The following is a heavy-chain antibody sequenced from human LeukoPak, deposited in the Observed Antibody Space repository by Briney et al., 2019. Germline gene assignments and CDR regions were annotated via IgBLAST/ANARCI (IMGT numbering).Heavy chain of an antibody. J-gene: IGHJ4*02. Sequence: TGGSLRLSCGASGLTLSSHSMSWVRQAPGKGLEWVANIKEDGTEKYYVDSVKGRFTISRDNAKNSLYLQMNSLRAEDTAVYYCARGAYSYPYWGQGTLVLVSS. D-gene: IGHD2-15*01. CDR3: ARGAYSYPY. CDR2: IKEDGTEK. CDR1: GLTLSSHS. V-gene: IGHV3-7*04.